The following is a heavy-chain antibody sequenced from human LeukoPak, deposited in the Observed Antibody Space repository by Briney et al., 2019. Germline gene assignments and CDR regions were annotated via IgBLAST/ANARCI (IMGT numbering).Heavy chain of an antibody. CDR1: GFTFSSYA. CDR2: ISGSGGST. CDR3: AKLTPGNYGDYVGY. V-gene: IGHV3-23*01. D-gene: IGHD4-17*01. Sequence: PGGSLRLSCAAAGFTFSSYAMNWVRQAPGKGLEWVSAISGSGGSTYYADSAKGRFTISRDNSKNTLYLQMNSLRAEDTAVYHCAKLTPGNYGDYVGYWGQGTLVTVSS. J-gene: IGHJ4*02.